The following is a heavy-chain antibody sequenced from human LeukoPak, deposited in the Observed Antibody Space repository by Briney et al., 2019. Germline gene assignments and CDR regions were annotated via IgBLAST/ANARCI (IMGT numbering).Heavy chain of an antibody. D-gene: IGHD3-16*01. CDR3: ARVLSAYSPGFQH. V-gene: IGHV3-74*03. Sequence: GGSLRLSCAASGYTFSSFWIHWVRHAPGKGMEWVARIDSDGSGTMYADSVKGRFTISRDNAKNTLYLQMNSLRADDTAVYYCARVLSAYSPGFQHWGQGTLVTVSS. J-gene: IGHJ1*01. CDR1: GYTFSSFW. CDR2: IDSDGSGT.